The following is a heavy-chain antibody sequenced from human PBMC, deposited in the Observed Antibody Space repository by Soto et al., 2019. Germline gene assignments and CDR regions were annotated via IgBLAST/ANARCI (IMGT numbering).Heavy chain of an antibody. V-gene: IGHV1-18*01. CDR3: ARDRFYFEY. Sequence: GASVKVSCKASGYTFTSYGISWVRQAPGQGLEWMGWINAYNGNTNYAQKLQGRVTMTRDTSTSTAYMELSRLRSDDTAVYYCARDRFYFEYWGQGTLVTVSS. CDR2: INAYNGNT. CDR1: GYTFTSYG. J-gene: IGHJ4*02.